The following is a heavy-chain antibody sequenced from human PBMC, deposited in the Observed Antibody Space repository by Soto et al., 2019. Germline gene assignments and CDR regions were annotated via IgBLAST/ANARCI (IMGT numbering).Heavy chain of an antibody. CDR3: SRTLPTTTDFDS. V-gene: IGHV4-59*01. D-gene: IGHD1-26*01. Sequence: PSETLSLTCTVSGGVIGRWIRQSPAKGLEWIGYIYNSGRYNYNPSLESRLTISIDTSKNQFSLRLASVTAADTAVYYCSRTLPTTTDFDSWSQGTLVTVSS. J-gene: IGHJ4*01. CDR2: IYNSGRY. CDR1: GGVIG.